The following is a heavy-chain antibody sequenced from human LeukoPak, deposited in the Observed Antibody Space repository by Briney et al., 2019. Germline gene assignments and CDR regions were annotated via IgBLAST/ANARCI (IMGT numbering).Heavy chain of an antibody. J-gene: IGHJ4*02. CDR3: ARDMVPAYYYDSSGEFAY. CDR1: GYTFTSYG. Sequence: ASVKVSCKASGYTFTSYGISWVRQAPGQGLEWMGWISAYNGNTNYAQKLQGRATMTTDTSTSTAYMELRSLRSDDTAVYYCARDMVPAYYYDSSGEFAYWGQGTLVTVSS. CDR2: ISAYNGNT. D-gene: IGHD3-22*01. V-gene: IGHV1-18*01.